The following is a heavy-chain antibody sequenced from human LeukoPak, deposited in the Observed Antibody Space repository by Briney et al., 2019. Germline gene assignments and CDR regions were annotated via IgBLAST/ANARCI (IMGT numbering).Heavy chain of an antibody. CDR1: GFTFDDYA. CDR3: AKDPRDSGSNPCMDV. Sequence: PGGSLRLSCAASGFTFDDYAMHWVRQAPGKGLEWVSLISWDGGSTYYADSVKGRFTISRDNSKNSLYLQMNSLRAEDTALYYCAKDPRDSGSNPCMDVWGKGTTVTVSS. V-gene: IGHV3-43D*03. CDR2: ISWDGGST. D-gene: IGHD1-26*01. J-gene: IGHJ6*03.